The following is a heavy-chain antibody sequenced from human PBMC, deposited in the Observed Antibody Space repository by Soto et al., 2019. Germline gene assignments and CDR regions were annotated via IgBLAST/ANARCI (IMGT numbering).Heavy chain of an antibody. Sequence: EVQLVESGGGLVQPGGSLRLSCEASGFTFRNYDMHWVRQGTGKGLEWVSGISAAGDTDYADSVEGRFTIATENAQNSFFLKMNSLRVGDPAVYYCARTDRDFYGLDVWGQGTTVIVSS. J-gene: IGHJ6*02. CDR2: ISAAGDT. V-gene: IGHV3-13*01. CDR1: GFTFRNYD. CDR3: ARTDRDFYGLDV.